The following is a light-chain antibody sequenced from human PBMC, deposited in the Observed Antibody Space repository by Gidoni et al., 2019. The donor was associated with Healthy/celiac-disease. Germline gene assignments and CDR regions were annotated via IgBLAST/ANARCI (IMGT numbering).Light chain of an antibody. V-gene: IGKV1-33*01. J-gene: IGKJ4*01. Sequence: DIPMTQSPSSLSASVGDRVTITCQATQDISHNLNWYQQKPGKAPKLLIYDACNLETGGPSRFSGRGSGTDFTCTISSLQPEDIATYYCQQYDNLSFGGGTKVEIK. CDR3: QQYDNLS. CDR2: DAC. CDR1: QDISHN.